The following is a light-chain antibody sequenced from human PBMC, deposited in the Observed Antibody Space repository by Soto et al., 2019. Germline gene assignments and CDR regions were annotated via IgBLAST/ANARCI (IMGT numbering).Light chain of an antibody. CDR3: AAWDDRVNGVV. V-gene: IGLV1-36*01. CDR1: SSNIGNQA. J-gene: IGLJ2*01. Sequence: QSVLTQPPSVSEAPRQRVTISCSGSSSNIGNQAVSWYQQLPGKAPKLLIYYDDLLPSGVSDRFSGSKSGTSASLAISGLQSEDEADYYCAAWDDRVNGVVFGGGTQLTVL. CDR2: YDD.